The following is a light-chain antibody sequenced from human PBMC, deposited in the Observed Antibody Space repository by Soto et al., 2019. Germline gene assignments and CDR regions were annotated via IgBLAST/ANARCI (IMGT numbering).Light chain of an antibody. J-gene: IGLJ1*01. CDR1: SGDIGSYNR. CDR3: CSYTSRTTYV. Sequence: QSALTQPASVSGSPGQSITISCTGTSGDIGSYNRVSWYQQHPGKAPKLMIHAVSNRPSGISSRFSGSKSGNTASLTISGLQSEDEADYFCCSYTSRTTYVFGTGTKLTVL. CDR2: AVS. V-gene: IGLV2-14*01.